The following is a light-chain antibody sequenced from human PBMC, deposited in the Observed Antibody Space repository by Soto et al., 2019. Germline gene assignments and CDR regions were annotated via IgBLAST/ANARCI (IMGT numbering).Light chain of an antibody. J-gene: IGKJ1*01. CDR2: DTS. V-gene: IGKV3-15*01. Sequence: EIVVTQSPATLSVSPGERVTLSCRASQSVSSSLAWYQQRPGQAPRLLIYDTSTRAAGISARFSGSGSGTEFTLSISSLQSEDFAVYYCQQYNNWPPITFGQGTKVDI. CDR1: QSVSSS. CDR3: QQYNNWPPIT.